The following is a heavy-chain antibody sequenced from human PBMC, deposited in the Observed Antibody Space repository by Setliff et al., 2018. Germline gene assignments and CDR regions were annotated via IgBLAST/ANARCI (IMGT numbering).Heavy chain of an antibody. D-gene: IGHD5-18*01. CDR2: IKQDGSEK. V-gene: IGHV3-7*01. J-gene: IGHJ6*02. CDR3: ARGDRWGYSYGPYYYGMDV. Sequence: GGSLRLSCAASGFTFSRYWMSWVRQAPGKGLEWVANIKQDGSEKYYVDSVKGRFTISRDNAKNSLYLQMNSLRAEDTAVYYCARGDRWGYSYGPYYYGMDVWGQGTTVTVSS. CDR1: GFTFSRYW.